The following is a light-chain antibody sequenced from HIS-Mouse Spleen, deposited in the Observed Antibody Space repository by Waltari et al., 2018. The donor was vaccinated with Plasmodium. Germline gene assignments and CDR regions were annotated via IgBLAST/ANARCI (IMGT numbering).Light chain of an antibody. CDR3: QQYNNWPLYT. CDR1: QSVSSN. CDR2: GAS. J-gene: IGKJ2*01. Sequence: EIVMTQSPATLSVSPGERATLSCRASQSVSSNLAWYQQTPGQAPRPLIYGASTRATGIPARFSGSGSGTEFTLTISSMQSEDFAVYYCQQYNNWPLYTFGQGTKLEIK. V-gene: IGKV3-15*01.